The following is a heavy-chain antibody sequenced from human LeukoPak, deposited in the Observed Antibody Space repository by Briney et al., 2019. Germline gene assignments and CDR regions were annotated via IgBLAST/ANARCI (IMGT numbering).Heavy chain of an antibody. CDR3: ARAQYCNSTSCLIDY. J-gene: IGHJ4*02. CDR1: GYTLTELS. CDR2: IIPIFGTA. D-gene: IGHD2-2*01. V-gene: IGHV1-69*13. Sequence: GASVKVSCKVSGYTLTELSMHWVRQAPGKGLEWMGGIIPIFGTANYAQKFQGRVTITADESTSTAYMELSSLRSEDTAVYYCARAQYCNSTSCLIDYWGQGTLVTVSS.